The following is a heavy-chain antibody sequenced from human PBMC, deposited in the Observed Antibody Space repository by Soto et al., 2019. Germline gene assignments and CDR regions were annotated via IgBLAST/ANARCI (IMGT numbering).Heavy chain of an antibody. CDR1: GYTFTSYG. CDR2: ISAYNGNT. Sequence: QVQLVQSGAEVKKPGASVKVSCKASGYTFTSYGISWVRQAPGQGLEWMGWISAYNGNTNYAQKLQGRVTMTTDTPGSAAYGVLWRMSSDPTSFYSCAQHSPSAPPGAVGSAPWGQGTLFTFPS. J-gene: IGHJ5*02. D-gene: IGHD2-15*01. CDR3: AQHSPSAPPGAVGSAP. V-gene: IGHV1-18*01.